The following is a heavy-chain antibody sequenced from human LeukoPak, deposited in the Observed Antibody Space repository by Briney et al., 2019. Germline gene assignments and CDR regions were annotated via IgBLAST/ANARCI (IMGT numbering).Heavy chain of an antibody. Sequence: ASVKVSCKASGYTFTSYYMHWVRQAPGQGLEWMEIINPSGGSTSYAQKFQGRVTMTRDTSTSTVYMELSSLRSEDTAVYYCARDPARHCSGGSCYSGWFDPWGQGTLVTVSS. D-gene: IGHD2-15*01. CDR2: INPSGGST. CDR1: GYTFTSYY. V-gene: IGHV1-46*01. CDR3: ARDPARHCSGGSCYSGWFDP. J-gene: IGHJ5*02.